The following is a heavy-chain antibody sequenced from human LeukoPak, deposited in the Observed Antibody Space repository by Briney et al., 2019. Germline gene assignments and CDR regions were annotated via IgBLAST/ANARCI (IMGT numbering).Heavy chain of an antibody. CDR1: GFTFSGHY. V-gene: IGHV3-11*01. Sequence: GGSLRLSCAASGFTFSGHYMSWIRQAPGKGPEWLSHIGISGETSYNADSVKGRFTISRDNGKSTLYLQMNSLRVDDTAVYYCTRYGDSANKVDFWGQGTLVTVSS. J-gene: IGHJ4*02. D-gene: IGHD7-27*01. CDR2: IGISGETS. CDR3: TRYGDSANKVDF.